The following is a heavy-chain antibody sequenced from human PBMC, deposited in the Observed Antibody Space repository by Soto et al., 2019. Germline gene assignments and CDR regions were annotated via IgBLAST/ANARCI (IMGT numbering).Heavy chain of an antibody. V-gene: IGHV3-21*01. CDR1: GFTFSSYS. CDR2: ISSSSSYI. D-gene: IGHD6-19*01. Sequence: GGSLRLSCAASGFTFSSYSMNWVRQAPGKGLEWVSSISSSSSYIYYADSVKGRFTIARDNAKNSLYLQMNSLRAEDTAVYYCARTHSSGWGYFDYWGQGTLVTVSS. CDR3: ARTHSSGWGYFDY. J-gene: IGHJ4*02.